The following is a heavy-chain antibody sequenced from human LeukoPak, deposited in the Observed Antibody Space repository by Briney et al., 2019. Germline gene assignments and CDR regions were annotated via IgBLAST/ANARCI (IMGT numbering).Heavy chain of an antibody. V-gene: IGHV5-51*01. CDR3: ARRRDERGYTDIFDI. D-gene: IGHD5-18*01. CDR2: IYPGDSDT. J-gene: IGHJ3*02. Sequence: GESLKISCKGSGYSFTTYWIGWVRQMPGKGLEWMGIIYPGDSDTRYSPSFQGQVTISADKSISPAYLQWSSLKASDTAMYYCARRRDERGYTDIFDIWGQGTMVTVSS. CDR1: GYSFTTYW.